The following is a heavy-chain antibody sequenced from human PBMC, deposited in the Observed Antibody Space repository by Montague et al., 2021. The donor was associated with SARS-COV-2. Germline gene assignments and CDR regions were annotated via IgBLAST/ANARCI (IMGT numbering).Heavy chain of an antibody. J-gene: IGHJ4*02. D-gene: IGHD2-8*01. CDR2: LHHSGST. CDR1: GYSITRVF. V-gene: IGHV4-59*01. Sequence: ECLSLTCSVSGYSITRVFWGWLRQPPGKGLEWIGHLHHSGSTNFNASLKSRLTMSPDTSKNHFSLQLSSVTAADTAVYYCARLYLGFNGKMYFFDAWGQGILVTVSS. CDR3: ARLYLGFNGKMYFFDA.